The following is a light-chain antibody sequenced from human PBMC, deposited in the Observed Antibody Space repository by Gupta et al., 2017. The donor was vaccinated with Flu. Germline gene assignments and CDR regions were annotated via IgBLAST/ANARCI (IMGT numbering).Light chain of an antibody. V-gene: IGLV1-47*01. J-gene: IGLJ2*01. CDR2: GNN. CDR3: AAWDDSLSGYEV. Sequence: QPMLTQPPSASGAPGQTVNISCSGSSSNIGVNFVAWYQHLPGMAPQLLLHGNNQRASWVPDRFSGSKSGTSASLVIGGLRSEDEGRYYCAAWDDSLSGYEVFGGGTQLTVL. CDR1: SSNIGVNF.